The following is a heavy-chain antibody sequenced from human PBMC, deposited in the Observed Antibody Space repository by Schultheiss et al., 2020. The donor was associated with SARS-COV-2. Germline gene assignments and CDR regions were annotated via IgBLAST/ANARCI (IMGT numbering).Heavy chain of an antibody. Sequence: GESLKISCAASGFTFSSYAMSWVRQAPGKGLEWVSAISGSGGSTYYANSVKGRFTISRDNSKNTLYLQMNSLRAEDTAVYYCAKGGLVVVMGVYNWFDPWGQGTLVTVAS. V-gene: IGHV3-23*01. D-gene: IGHD3-22*01. CDR2: ISGSGGST. J-gene: IGHJ5*02. CDR3: AKGGLVVVMGVYNWFDP. CDR1: GFTFSSYA.